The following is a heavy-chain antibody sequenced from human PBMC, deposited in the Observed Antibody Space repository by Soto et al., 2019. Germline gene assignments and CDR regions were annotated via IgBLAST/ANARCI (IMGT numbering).Heavy chain of an antibody. J-gene: IGHJ4*02. D-gene: IGHD2-2*02. V-gene: IGHV1-8*01. CDR3: ARVGYCSSTSCYIWLDY. CDR2: MNPNSGNT. CDR1: GYTFTSYD. Sequence: QVQLVQSGAEVKKPGASVKVSCKASGYTFTSYDINWVRQATGQGLEWMGWMNPNSGNTGYAQKFQGRVTMTRNTSISTAYMELSSLRSEDTAVYYCARVGYCSSTSCYIWLDYWAREPWSPSPQ.